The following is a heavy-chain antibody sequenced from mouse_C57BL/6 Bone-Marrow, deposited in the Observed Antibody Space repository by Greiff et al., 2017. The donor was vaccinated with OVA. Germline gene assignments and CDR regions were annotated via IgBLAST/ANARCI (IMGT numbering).Heavy chain of an antibody. Sequence: VQLQQSGAELVRPGTSVKVSCTASGYAFTNYLIEWVKQRPGQGLEWIGVINPGSGGTNYNEKFKGKATLTADKSSSTAYMQLSSLTSEDSAVYFCARGSGYSFAYWGQGTLVTVSA. D-gene: IGHD3-2*02. V-gene: IGHV1-54*01. CDR1: GYAFTNYL. CDR3: ARGSGYSFAY. J-gene: IGHJ3*01. CDR2: INPGSGGT.